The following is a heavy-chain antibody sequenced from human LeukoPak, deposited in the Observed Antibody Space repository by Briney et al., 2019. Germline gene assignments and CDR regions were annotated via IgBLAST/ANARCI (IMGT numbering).Heavy chain of an antibody. V-gene: IGHV4-59*01. CDR3: ARTSLELVPNFDY. Sequence: SETLSLTCTVSGGSLSSYYWSWIRQPPGKGLEWIGYIYYSGSTSYNPSLKSRVTISVDTSKNQFSLKLSSVTAADTAVYYCARTSLELVPNFDYWGQGTLVTVSS. CDR1: GGSLSSYY. CDR2: IYYSGST. D-gene: IGHD3-3*02. J-gene: IGHJ4*02.